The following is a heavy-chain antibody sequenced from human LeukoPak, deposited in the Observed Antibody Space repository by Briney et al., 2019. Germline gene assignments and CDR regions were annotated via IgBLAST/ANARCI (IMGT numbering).Heavy chain of an antibody. Sequence: PGGSLRLSCAASRFTFNTYAVNWVRQAPGKGLEWVSAISGNGDITYYADSVRGRFTISRDNSKNTLYLQMNSLRAEDTAVYYCARVKRDCSGGSCYSYDHWGQGTLVTVSS. V-gene: IGHV3-23*01. J-gene: IGHJ4*02. CDR3: ARVKRDCSGGSCYSYDH. CDR1: RFTFNTYA. CDR2: ISGNGDIT. D-gene: IGHD2-15*01.